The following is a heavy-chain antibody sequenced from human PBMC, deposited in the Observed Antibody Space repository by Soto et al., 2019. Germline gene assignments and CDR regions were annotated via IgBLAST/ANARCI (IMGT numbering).Heavy chain of an antibody. Sequence: QVQLVQSGAEVKKPGSSVKVSCKASGGTFSSYAISWVRQAPGQGLEWMGGIIPIFGTANYAQKFQGRVTITADESTSPAYLELSSLRSEDTAVYYCARGTTVVTMGYYYYGMDVWGQGTTVTVSS. D-gene: IGHD4-17*01. CDR1: GGTFSSYA. CDR2: IIPIFGTA. CDR3: ARGTTVVTMGYYYYGMDV. V-gene: IGHV1-69*01. J-gene: IGHJ6*02.